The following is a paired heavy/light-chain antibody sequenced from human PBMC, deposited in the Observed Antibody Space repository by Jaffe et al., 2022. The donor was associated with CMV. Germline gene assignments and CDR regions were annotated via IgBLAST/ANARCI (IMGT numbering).Heavy chain of an antibody. D-gene: IGHD1-26*01. Sequence: EVKLEQSGAEVKKPGESLKISCMVSGFTFSTYWIAWVRQMPGKGLECMGVIYPGDSDTRYSPSFQGQVTISAFRSFSTAYLQWSSLKASDTGMYYCARLGVGATTGIDYWGQGTLVTVSS. V-gene: IGHV5-51*01. CDR2: IYPGDSDT. J-gene: IGHJ4*02. CDR3: ARLGVGATTGIDY. CDR1: GFTFSTYW.
Light chain of an antibody. V-gene: IGLV6-57*04. CDR1: SGSITSNS. CDR2: EDK. CDR3: QSYDSDNHHWV. Sequence: NFMLTQPHSVSESPGKTVTISCTRSSGSITSNSVQWYQQRPGNGPVTVIYEDKERPSGVPDRFSGSVDDSPNSASLTISGLKTEDEAEYYCQSYDSDNHHWVFGGGTKLTVL. J-gene: IGLJ3*02.